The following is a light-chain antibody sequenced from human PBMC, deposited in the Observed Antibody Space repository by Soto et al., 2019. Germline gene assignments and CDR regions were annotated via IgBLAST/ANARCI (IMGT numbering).Light chain of an antibody. Sequence: QSALTQPASVSGSPGQSITISCVGSSSNIGTFNLVSWYQQYPGEAPKLLIFEGSKRPSGISNRFSGSKSGNTASLTISGLQADDEADYFCCSYAGSVIFGGGTKVTVL. V-gene: IGLV2-23*01. CDR1: SSNIGTFNL. CDR3: CSYAGSVI. J-gene: IGLJ2*01. CDR2: EGS.